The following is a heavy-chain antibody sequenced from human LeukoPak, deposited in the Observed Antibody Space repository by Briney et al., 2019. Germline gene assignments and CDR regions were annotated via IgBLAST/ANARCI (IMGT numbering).Heavy chain of an antibody. CDR2: VNHSGST. CDR1: GASFSDYY. D-gene: IGHD2-2*01. CDR3: ARTRVVPAAYYYYYMDV. Sequence: SETLSLTCAVYGASFSDYYWSWIRQPPGKGLEWIGEVNHSGSTTYNPSLKSRVTISVDTPKNQFSLKVSSVTAADTAVYYCARTRVVPAAYYYYYMDVWGKGTTVTVSS. V-gene: IGHV4-34*01. J-gene: IGHJ6*03.